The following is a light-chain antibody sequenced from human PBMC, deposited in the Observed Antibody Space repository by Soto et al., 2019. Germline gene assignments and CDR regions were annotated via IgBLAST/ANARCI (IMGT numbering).Light chain of an antibody. CDR1: QSVSSSY. Sequence: IILTHSQATLSFSPRYRSNRALCCIQSVSSSYVAWYQHRPGLAPRLLIYGASSRATGIPDRFSGSGSGTDFTLTISRLEPEDFAVYYCQQYGSSLGVTFGGGTKVDNK. CDR2: GAS. J-gene: IGKJ4*01. CDR3: QQYGSSLGVT. V-gene: IGKV3D-20*01.